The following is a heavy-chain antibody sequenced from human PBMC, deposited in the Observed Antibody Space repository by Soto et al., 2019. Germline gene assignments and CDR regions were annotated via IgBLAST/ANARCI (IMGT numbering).Heavy chain of an antibody. V-gene: IGHV3-33*01. CDR3: ARGVGSSGSSRWFDT. CDR1: GFTLSNYG. CDR2: IWYEGTTK. Sequence: GGSLRLSCVASGFTLSNYGMHWVRQAPGKGLEWIALIWYEGTTKYSTDSMKGRFPISRDQSKSTLYLQVNSLRAEDTATYYCARGVGSSGSSRWFDTWGQGTLVTVS. D-gene: IGHD3-10*01. J-gene: IGHJ5*02.